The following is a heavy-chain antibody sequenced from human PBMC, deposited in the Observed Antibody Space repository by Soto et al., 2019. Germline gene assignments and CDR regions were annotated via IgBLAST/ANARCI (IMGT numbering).Heavy chain of an antibody. CDR1: GYSFINNW. CDR3: ARRPSFGGSIATAALYYYYGMDV. V-gene: IGHV5-51*01. Sequence: GESLKISCKGSGYSFINNWIGWVRQMPGKGLEWMGIIYPGDSETRYSPSFKGQVTISADKSINTAYLQWSSLKASDTAMYYCARRPSFGGSIATAALYYYYGMDVWGQGTTVTVSS. D-gene: IGHD6-13*01. J-gene: IGHJ6*02. CDR2: IYPGDSET.